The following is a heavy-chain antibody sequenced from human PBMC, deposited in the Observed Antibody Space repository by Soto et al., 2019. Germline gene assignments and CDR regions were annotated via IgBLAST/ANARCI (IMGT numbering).Heavy chain of an antibody. V-gene: IGHV4-31*03. CDR2: IYYSGTT. CDR3: ARALAARPTGGLYYFDY. D-gene: IGHD6-6*01. J-gene: IGHJ4*02. Sequence: PSETLSLTCTVSGDSISNGGYYWSWIRQQPGRGLEWIGYIYYSGTTYYNPSLKSRVTMSVDTSKDQFSLRLSSVTAADTAVYYCARALAARPTGGLYYFDYWGQGTLVTVSS. CDR1: GDSISNGGYY.